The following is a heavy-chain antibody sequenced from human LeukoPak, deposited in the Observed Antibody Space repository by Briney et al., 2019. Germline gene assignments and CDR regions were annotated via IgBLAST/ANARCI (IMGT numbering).Heavy chain of an antibody. D-gene: IGHD6-13*01. CDR3: ARGQIAAAGRYYYYSYGMDV. J-gene: IGHJ6*02. V-gene: IGHV4-34*01. CDR2: INHSGST. CDR1: GGSFSGYY. Sequence: SETLSLTCAVYGGSFSGYYWSWIRQPPGKGLEWIGEINHSGSTNYNPSLKSRVTISVDTSKNQFSLKLSSVTAADTAVSYCARGQIAAAGRYYYYSYGMDVCDPGTTVTVSS.